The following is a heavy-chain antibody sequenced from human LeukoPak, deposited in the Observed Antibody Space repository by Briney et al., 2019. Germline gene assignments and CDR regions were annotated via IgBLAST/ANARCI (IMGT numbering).Heavy chain of an antibody. CDR2: ISSIGSTI. D-gene: IGHD3-10*02. CDR3: AELGITMIGGV. J-gene: IGHJ6*04. V-gene: IGHV3-48*03. Sequence: GGSLRLSCAASGFTFSSYEMNWVRQAPGKGLEWVSYISSIGSTIYYADSVNGRFTISIDNAKNSLYLHMNSLRAEDTAVYYCAELGITMIGGVWGKGTTVTISS. CDR1: GFTFSSYE.